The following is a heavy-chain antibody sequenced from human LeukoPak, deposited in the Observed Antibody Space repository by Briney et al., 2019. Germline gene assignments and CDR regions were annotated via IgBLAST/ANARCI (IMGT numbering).Heavy chain of an antibody. V-gene: IGHV1-2*06. CDR3: ARVTLDSSGWFDY. D-gene: IGHD3-22*01. Sequence: ASVKVSCKASGYTFTGYYMHWVRQAPGQGLEWMGRVNPNSGGTNYAQKFQGRVTMTRDTSISTAYMELSRLRSDVTAVYYCARVTLDSSGWFDYWGQGTLVTVSS. J-gene: IGHJ4*02. CDR2: VNPNSGGT. CDR1: GYTFTGYY.